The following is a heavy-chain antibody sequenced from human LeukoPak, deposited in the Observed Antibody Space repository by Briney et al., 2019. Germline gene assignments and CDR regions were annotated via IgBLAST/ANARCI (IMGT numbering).Heavy chain of an antibody. CDR1: GGSISSSSYY. CDR3: ARVTGYMTEDYFDY. J-gene: IGHJ4*02. V-gene: IGHV4-39*07. D-gene: IGHD6-13*01. CDR2: IYYSGST. Sequence: SETLSLTCTVSGGSISSSSYYWGWIRQPPGKGLEWIGSIYYSGSTYYNPSLKSRVTISVDTSKNQFCLRLSSVTAADTAVYYCARVTGYMTEDYFDYWGQGTLITVSS.